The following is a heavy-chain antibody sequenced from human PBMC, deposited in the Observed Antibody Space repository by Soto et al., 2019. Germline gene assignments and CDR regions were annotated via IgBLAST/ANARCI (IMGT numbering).Heavy chain of an antibody. Sequence: SETLSLTCTVSGGSISSYYWSWIRQPPGKGLEWIGYIYYSGSTNYNPSLKSRVTISVDTSKNQFSLKLSSVTAADTAVYYCARDNRFLEWLPQRTNWFDPWGQGTLVTVSS. CDR2: IYYSGST. J-gene: IGHJ5*02. V-gene: IGHV4-59*01. D-gene: IGHD3-3*01. CDR3: ARDNRFLEWLPQRTNWFDP. CDR1: GGSISSYY.